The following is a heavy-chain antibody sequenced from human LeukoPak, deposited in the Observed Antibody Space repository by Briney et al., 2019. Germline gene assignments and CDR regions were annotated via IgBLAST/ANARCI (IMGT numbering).Heavy chain of an antibody. CDR2: MNPNSGNT. CDR1: GYTFTSYD. D-gene: IGHD3-10*01. V-gene: IGHV1-8*01. CDR3: ARGGFGLLWFGESYFDY. J-gene: IGHJ4*02. Sequence: ASVKVSCKASGYTFTSYDINWVRQATGQGLEWMGWMNPNSGNTGYAQKLQGRVTMTRNTSISTAYMELSSLRSEDTAVYYCARGGFGLLWFGESYFDYWGQGTLVTVSS.